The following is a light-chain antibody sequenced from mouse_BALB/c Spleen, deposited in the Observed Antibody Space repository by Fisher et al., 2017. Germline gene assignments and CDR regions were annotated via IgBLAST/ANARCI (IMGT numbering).Light chain of an antibody. CDR3: HQYHRSPRT. CDR2: STS. V-gene: IGKV4-74*01. Sequence: IVITQSPAIMSASLGERATMTCTASSSVSSSYLHWYQQKPGTSPKLWIYSTSKLASGVPARFSGSGSGTSYSLTISSMEAEDAATYYCHQYHRSPRTFGGGTKLEIK. J-gene: IGKJ1*01. CDR1: SSVSSSY.